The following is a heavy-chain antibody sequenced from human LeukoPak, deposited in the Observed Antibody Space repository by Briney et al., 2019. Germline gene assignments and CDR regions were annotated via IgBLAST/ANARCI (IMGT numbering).Heavy chain of an antibody. D-gene: IGHD3-10*01. CDR3: ARGGSGSYYGLFDY. J-gene: IGHJ4*02. Sequence: SETLSLTCTVSGGPISSYYWSWIRQPPGKGLEWIGHIYYSGNTNYAPPLNSRVTISVDTSNNQFSLKLSSVTSADTAVYYCARGGSGSYYGLFDYWGRGILVTVSS. V-gene: IGHV4-59*01. CDR1: GGPISSYY. CDR2: IYYSGNT.